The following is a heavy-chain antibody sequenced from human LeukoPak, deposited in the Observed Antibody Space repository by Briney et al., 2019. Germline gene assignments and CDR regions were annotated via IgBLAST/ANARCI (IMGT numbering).Heavy chain of an antibody. J-gene: IGHJ4*02. CDR1: GYSFTSYW. CDR2: IYPGDSDT. V-gene: IGHV5-51*01. Sequence: GESLKISCKGSGYSFTSYWIGRVRQMPGKGQEWMGIIYPGDSDTRYSPSFQGQVTISADKSISTAYLQWSSLKASDTAMYYCARQYYDSSGYYPYFDYWGQGTLVTVSS. D-gene: IGHD3-22*01. CDR3: ARQYYDSSGYYPYFDY.